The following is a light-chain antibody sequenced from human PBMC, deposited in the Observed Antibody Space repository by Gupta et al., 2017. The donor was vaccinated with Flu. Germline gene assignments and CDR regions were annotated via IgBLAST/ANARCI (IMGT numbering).Light chain of an antibody. CDR2: KAS. Sequence: PSTLSASVGDRVTITCRASQSISSWLAWYQQKPGKAPKLLIYKASSVESGVPSRFSGSGSGTEFTLTISRLQPDDFATYYCQQENSSSPTFGQGTKVEIK. CDR3: QQENSSSPT. CDR1: QSISSW. V-gene: IGKV1-5*03. J-gene: IGKJ1*01.